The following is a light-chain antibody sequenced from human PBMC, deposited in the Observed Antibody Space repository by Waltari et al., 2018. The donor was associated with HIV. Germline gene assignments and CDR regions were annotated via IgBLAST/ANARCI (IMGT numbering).Light chain of an antibody. CDR3: AAWDDSLNGYV. CDR2: GDD. V-gene: IGLV1-44*01. CDR1: SSNIRSNS. Sequence: QSVLTQPPSASGTPGPRVTIACSGSSSNIRSNSVNWYQQLPGTAPKLLIYGDDQRPSGVPDRFSGSKSGTSASLAISGPQSEDEAVYFCAAWDDSLNGYVFGAGTKVTVL. J-gene: IGLJ1*01.